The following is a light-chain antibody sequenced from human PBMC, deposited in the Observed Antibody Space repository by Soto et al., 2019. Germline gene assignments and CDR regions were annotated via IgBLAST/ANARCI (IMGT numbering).Light chain of an antibody. J-gene: IGLJ1*01. CDR2: EVD. CDR3: ISYAVTTSYV. V-gene: IGLV2-8*01. CDR1: SSGVGGYNF. Sequence: QSALTQPPSASGSPGQSVTISCTGTSSGVGGYNFVSWYQQHPGKAPKLMIYEVDKRPSGVPDRFSGSKSGNTASLTVSGLQAEDEADYYCISYAVTTSYVFGTGTKVTV.